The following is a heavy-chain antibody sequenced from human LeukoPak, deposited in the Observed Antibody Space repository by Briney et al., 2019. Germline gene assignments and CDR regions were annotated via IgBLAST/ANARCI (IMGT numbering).Heavy chain of an antibody. D-gene: IGHD3-22*01. CDR1: GFTFSSYS. J-gene: IGHJ4*02. V-gene: IGHV3-21*01. CDR3: ARGWEYYYDSSGYYPLAY. Sequence: GGSLRLSCAASGFTFSSYSMNWVRQAPGKGLEWVSSISSSSSYIYYADSVKGRFTISGDNAKNSLYLQMNSLRAEDTAVYYCARGWEYYYDSSGYYPLAYWGQGTLVTVSS. CDR2: ISSSSSYI.